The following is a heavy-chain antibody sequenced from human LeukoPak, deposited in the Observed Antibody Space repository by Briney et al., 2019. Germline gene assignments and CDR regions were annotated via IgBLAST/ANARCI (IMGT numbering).Heavy chain of an antibody. CDR3: ARTPLLWFGEGYYFDY. J-gene: IGHJ4*02. CDR1: GYSFTSYW. CDR2: IYPGDSDT. Sequence: GESLKISCKGSGYSFTSYWIGWMRQMPGKGLEWMGIIYPGDSDTRYSPSFQGQVTISADKSISTAYLQWSSLKASDTAMYYCARTPLLWFGEGYYFDYWGQGTLVTVSS. D-gene: IGHD3-10*01. V-gene: IGHV5-51*01.